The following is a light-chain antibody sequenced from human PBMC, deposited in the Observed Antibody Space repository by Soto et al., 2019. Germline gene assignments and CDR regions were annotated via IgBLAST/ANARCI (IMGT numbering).Light chain of an antibody. CDR2: TTN. CDR3: AAWNDSLHGVV. Sequence: QPVLTQPPSASGTPGQSVAISCSGSGSNIGSKTLNWYQQVPGSAPKLLIYTTNQRPSGVPDRFSASKSGTSASLAISGLQSEDEADYYCAAWNDSLHGVVFGGGTKVTVL. CDR1: GSNIGSKT. J-gene: IGLJ2*01. V-gene: IGLV1-44*01.